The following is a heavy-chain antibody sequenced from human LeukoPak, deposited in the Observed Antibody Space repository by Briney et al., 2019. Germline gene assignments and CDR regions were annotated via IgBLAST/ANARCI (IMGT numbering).Heavy chain of an antibody. Sequence: SETLSLTCTVSGGSIDNHYWSWIRQSPEKGLEWIAYIYYTGTTYYNPSLKSRVTISVDTSNNYFSPNMRSVTAADTAVYYCARGPNYYNSYDSWGEGSLVTVSS. V-gene: IGHV4-59*11. CDR1: GGSIDNHY. CDR3: ARGPNYYNSYDS. J-gene: IGHJ4*02. D-gene: IGHD3-10*01. CDR2: IYYTGTT.